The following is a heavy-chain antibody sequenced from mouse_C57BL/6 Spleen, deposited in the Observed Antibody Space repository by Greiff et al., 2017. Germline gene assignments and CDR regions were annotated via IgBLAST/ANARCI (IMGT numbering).Heavy chain of an antibody. Sequence: QVQLQQSGPELVKPGASVKISCKASGYSFTSYYIHWVKQRPGQGLEWIGWIYPGSGNTKYNEKFKGKATLTADTSSSTAYMQLSSLTSEDSAVYYCASPITTVEGFDYWGQGTTLTVSS. V-gene: IGHV1-66*01. CDR3: ASPITTVEGFDY. J-gene: IGHJ2*01. CDR2: IYPGSGNT. D-gene: IGHD1-1*01. CDR1: GYSFTSYY.